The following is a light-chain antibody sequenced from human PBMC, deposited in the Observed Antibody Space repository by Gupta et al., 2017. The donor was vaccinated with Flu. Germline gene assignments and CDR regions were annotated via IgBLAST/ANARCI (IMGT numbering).Light chain of an antibody. J-gene: IGKJ2*01. CDR1: QGIRDD. CDR2: AAS. V-gene: IGKV1-17*01. CDR3: LQHNSDPYT. Sequence: SLSASVGDRVTITCRASQGIRDDLNWFQQKPGKAPKRLIYAASNLESGVPSRFSGSKYGTEFTLTINSLQPEDFATYYCLQHNSDPYTFGQGTKLEI.